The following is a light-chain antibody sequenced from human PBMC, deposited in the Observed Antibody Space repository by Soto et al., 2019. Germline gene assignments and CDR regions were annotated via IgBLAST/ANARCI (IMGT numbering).Light chain of an antibody. Sequence: QSVLTQPASVTGSPGQSITISCTGTTSDVDYNRVSWYQQYPGTAPKLMINEVTNRPSGVSDRFSGSKSGNTASLTISGLQPEDEGDYYCSSYTIRRSWVFGGGTKVTVL. J-gene: IGLJ3*02. CDR2: EVT. V-gene: IGLV2-14*01. CDR3: SSYTIRRSWV. CDR1: TSDVDYNR.